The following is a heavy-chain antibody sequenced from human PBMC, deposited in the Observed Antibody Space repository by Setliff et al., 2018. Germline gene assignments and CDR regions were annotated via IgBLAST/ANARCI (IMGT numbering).Heavy chain of an antibody. CDR2: ISPDSYYI. J-gene: IGHJ1*01. V-gene: IGHV3-21*01. CDR1: GFTFSSYS. D-gene: IGHD3-9*01. Sequence: PGGSLRLSCAASGFTFSSYSMHWVRQTPGKGLEWVSSISPDSYYIYYADSIKGRFTVTRDNAKNSLYLQMDSLKVEDTAVYYCGSLTDGQHWGQGALVTVSS. CDR3: GSLTDGQH.